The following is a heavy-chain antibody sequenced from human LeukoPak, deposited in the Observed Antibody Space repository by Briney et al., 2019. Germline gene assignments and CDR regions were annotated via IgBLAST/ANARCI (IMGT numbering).Heavy chain of an antibody. J-gene: IGHJ4*02. CDR3: AKARDKYYDILTGYSYFDY. CDR1: GFTFDDYA. D-gene: IGHD3-9*01. CDR2: ISWNSGSI. V-gene: IGHV3-9*01. Sequence: GGSLRLSCAASGFTFDDYAMHWVRRAPGKGLEWVSGISWNSGSIGYADSVKGRFTISRDNAKNSLYLQMNSLRAEDTALYYCAKARDKYYDILTGYSYFDYWGQGTLVTVSS.